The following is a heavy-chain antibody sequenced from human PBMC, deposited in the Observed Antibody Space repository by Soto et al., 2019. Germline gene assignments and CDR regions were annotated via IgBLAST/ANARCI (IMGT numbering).Heavy chain of an antibody. CDR3: ARVRSSGREFDY. Sequence: QVQLVQSGAEMKRPGASVILSCKASGYIFTTYSIHWVRQTAGQGLEWMAKVDPRDGSTGYAQKFRGRVSLAWDTCNGIVSMEVSSPTSDDTAPYSCARVRSSGREFDYWGQGTQVTVSS. CDR2: VDPRDGST. CDR1: GYIFTTYS. D-gene: IGHD6-25*01. J-gene: IGHJ4*02. V-gene: IGHV1-46*01.